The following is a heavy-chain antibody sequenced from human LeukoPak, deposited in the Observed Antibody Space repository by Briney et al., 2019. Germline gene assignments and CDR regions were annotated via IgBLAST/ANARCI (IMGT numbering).Heavy chain of an antibody. V-gene: IGHV1-2*06. D-gene: IGHD6-13*01. CDR2: INPNSGGT. J-gene: IGHJ4*02. Sequence: ASVKVSCKASGYTFTGYYMHWVRQAPGQGLEWMGRINPNSGGTNYAQKFQGRVTMTRDTSISTAYMELSRLRSEDTAVYYCARISSSWYYFDYWGQGTLVTVSS. CDR3: ARISSSWYYFDY. CDR1: GYTFTGYY.